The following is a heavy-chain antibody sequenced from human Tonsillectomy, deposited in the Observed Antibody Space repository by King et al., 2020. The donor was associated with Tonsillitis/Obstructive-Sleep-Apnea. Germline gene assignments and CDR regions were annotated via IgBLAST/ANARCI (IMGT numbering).Heavy chain of an antibody. V-gene: IGHV3-48*03. CDR3: ARDLGGSASYYNDHDAFDI. Sequence: VQLVESGGGLVQPGGSLRLSCAASGFTFSIYEMNWVRQAPGKGLEGVSYISSSGSTIYYADSVKGRFTISRDNAKNSLYLQMNSLRAEDTAVYYCARDLGGSASYYNDHDAFDIWGQGTMVTVSS. J-gene: IGHJ3*02. CDR1: GFTFSIYE. D-gene: IGHD3-10*01. CDR2: ISSSGSTI.